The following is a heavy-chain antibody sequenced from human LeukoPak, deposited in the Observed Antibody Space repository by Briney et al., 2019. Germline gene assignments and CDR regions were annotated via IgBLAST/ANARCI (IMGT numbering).Heavy chain of an antibody. Sequence: PGGSLRLSCAASGFTFSSYWMHWVRQAPGKGLVWVSRINSDGISITYADSVKGRFTISRDNAKNTLYLQMNSLRVEDTAVYYCAREGRVSGYDFDCWGQGTLVTVSS. CDR1: GFTFSSYW. V-gene: IGHV3-74*03. CDR2: INSDGISI. CDR3: AREGRVSGYDFDC. D-gene: IGHD5-12*01. J-gene: IGHJ4*02.